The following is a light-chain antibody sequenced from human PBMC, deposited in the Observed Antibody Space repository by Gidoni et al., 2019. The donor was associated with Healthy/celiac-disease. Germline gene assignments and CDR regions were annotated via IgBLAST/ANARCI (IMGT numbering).Light chain of an antibody. V-gene: IGKV3-15*01. CDR2: GAS. J-gene: IGKJ4*01. CDR1: QSVSSI. CDR3: QQYNNWPPLT. Sequence: LVMTQSPATLSVSPGERATLSCRASQSVSSILAWYQQKPGQAPRLLIYGASTRATGIPARFSGSGSGTEFTLTISSLQSEDFAVYYCQQYNNWPPLTFGGXTKVEIK.